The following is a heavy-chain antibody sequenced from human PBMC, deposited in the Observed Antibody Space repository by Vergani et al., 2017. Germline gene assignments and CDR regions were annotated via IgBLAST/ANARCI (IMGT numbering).Heavy chain of an antibody. V-gene: IGHV4-59*01. Sequence: QVQLQESGPGLVKPSETLSLTCTVPGGSISSYYWSWIRQPPGKGLEWIGYIYYSGSTNYNPSLKSRVTISVDTSKNQFSQKLSSVTAADTAVYYCARGRYYDSSGYYYLFDYWGQGTLVTVSS. D-gene: IGHD3-22*01. J-gene: IGHJ4*02. CDR2: IYYSGST. CDR1: GGSISSYY. CDR3: ARGRYYDSSGYYYLFDY.